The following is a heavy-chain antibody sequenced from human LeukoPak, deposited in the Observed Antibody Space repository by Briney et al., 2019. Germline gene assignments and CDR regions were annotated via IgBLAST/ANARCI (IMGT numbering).Heavy chain of an antibody. CDR1: GFTFSSYV. D-gene: IGHD1-26*01. CDR3: AKRPMAGSGSSPNRHFDY. V-gene: IGHV3-23*01. CDR2: ISGSGSSI. J-gene: IGHJ4*02. Sequence: GGSLRLSCAASGFTFSSYVMNWVRQAPGKGLEWVSIISGSGSSIYYADSVKGRFTISRDNSKNTLYLQMNSLRAEDTAVYYCAKRPMAGSGSSPNRHFDYWGQGTLVTVSS.